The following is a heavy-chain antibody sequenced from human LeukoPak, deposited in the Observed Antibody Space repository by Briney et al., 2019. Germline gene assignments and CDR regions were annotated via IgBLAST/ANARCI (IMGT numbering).Heavy chain of an antibody. V-gene: IGHV3-33*01. CDR2: IWYDGSNK. CDR1: GFTFSSFG. CDR3: ARDGDITPTDV. J-gene: IGHJ6*02. D-gene: IGHD2-15*01. Sequence: PGGSLRLSCAASGFTFSSFGMHWVRQAPGKGLEWVAVIWYDGSNKYYADSVKGRFTISRDSSKNTLYLQMNSLRAEDTAVYYCARDGDITPTDVWGQGTTVTVSS.